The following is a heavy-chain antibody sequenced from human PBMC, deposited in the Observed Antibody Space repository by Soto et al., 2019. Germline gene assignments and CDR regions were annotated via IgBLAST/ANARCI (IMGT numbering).Heavy chain of an antibody. CDR2: IWYDASNK. V-gene: IGHV3-33*01. Sequence: QVQLVESGGGVVQPGRSLRLSCAASGFTFSSYGMHWVRQAPGKGLEWVAVIWYDASNKYYADSVKGRFTISSDNSKNTLYLQMNSLRAEDTAVYYCARDCAGYSSGWYQRGGFDYWGQGTLVTVSS. J-gene: IGHJ4*02. D-gene: IGHD6-19*01. CDR3: ARDCAGYSSGWYQRGGFDY. CDR1: GFTFSSYG.